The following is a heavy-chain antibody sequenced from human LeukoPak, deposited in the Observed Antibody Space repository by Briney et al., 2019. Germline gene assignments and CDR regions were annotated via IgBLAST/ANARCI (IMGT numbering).Heavy chain of an antibody. CDR1: GFTFSTYW. CDR2: INSDGSSK. Sequence: GGSLRLSCAASGFTFSTYWMHWVRQAPGKGLVWVSRINSDGSSKDYADSVKGRFTISRDNAKNTLYLQMNSLRVEDTAVFYCAMGHYDSSGYAHFDHWGQGTLVTVSS. D-gene: IGHD3-22*01. J-gene: IGHJ4*02. CDR3: AMGHYDSSGYAHFDH. V-gene: IGHV3-74*01.